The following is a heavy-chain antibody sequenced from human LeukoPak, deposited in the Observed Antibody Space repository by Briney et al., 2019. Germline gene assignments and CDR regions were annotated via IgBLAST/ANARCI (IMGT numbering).Heavy chain of an antibody. D-gene: IGHD2-2*01. CDR1: GGSVSSGSYY. CDR3: ASLGYCSSTSCYADY. V-gene: IGHV4-61*01. J-gene: IGHJ4*02. Sequence: SETLSLTCTVSGGSVSSGSYYWSWIRQPPGKGLEWIGYIYYSGSTNYNPSLKSRVTISVDTSKNQFSLKLSSVTAADTAVYYCASLGYCSSTSCYADYWGQGTLVTVSS. CDR2: IYYSGST.